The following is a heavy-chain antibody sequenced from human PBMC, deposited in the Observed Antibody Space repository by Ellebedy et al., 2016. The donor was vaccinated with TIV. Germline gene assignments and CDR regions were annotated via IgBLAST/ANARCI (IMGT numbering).Heavy chain of an antibody. Sequence: GESLKISCAASGFTFDEYTMHLVRQAPGKGLEWVSLISWDGTNKYYADSVKGRFTISRDNSKNSLYLQMNSLRTEDTAFYYCAKEGGTIWFDRWGQGTLVVVSS. CDR3: AKEGGTIWFDR. D-gene: IGHD2-8*01. J-gene: IGHJ5*02. V-gene: IGHV3-43*01. CDR2: ISWDGTNK. CDR1: GFTFDEYT.